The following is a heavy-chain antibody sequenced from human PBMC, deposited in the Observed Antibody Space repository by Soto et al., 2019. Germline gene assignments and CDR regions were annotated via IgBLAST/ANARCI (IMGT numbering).Heavy chain of an antibody. J-gene: IGHJ4*02. CDR1: GGTFSSYA. CDR3: ARTLAYCGGDCYSPHY. D-gene: IGHD2-21*02. V-gene: IGHV1-69*13. Sequence: GASVKVSCKASGGTFSSYAISWVRQAPGQGLEWMGGIIPIFGTANYAQKFQGRVTITADESTSTAYMELSSLRSEDTAVYYCARTLAYCGGDCYSPHYWGQGTLVTVSS. CDR2: IIPIFGTA.